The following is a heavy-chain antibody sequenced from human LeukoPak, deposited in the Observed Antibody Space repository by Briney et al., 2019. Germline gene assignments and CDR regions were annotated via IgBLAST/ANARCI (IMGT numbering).Heavy chain of an antibody. V-gene: IGHV3-74*01. CDR1: GFTINNYW. D-gene: IGHD2-2*01. CDR2: INSDGRRP. Sequence: PGGSLRLSCAASGFTINNYWMHWVRQAPGKGLVWVSRINSDGRRPDYADSVKGRFTISRDNAKNTLYLQMNSLRPDDTAVYYCAREVEVVPATMAVYYYYYMDVWGRGTTVTVSS. CDR3: AREVEVVPATMAVYYYYYMDV. J-gene: IGHJ6*03.